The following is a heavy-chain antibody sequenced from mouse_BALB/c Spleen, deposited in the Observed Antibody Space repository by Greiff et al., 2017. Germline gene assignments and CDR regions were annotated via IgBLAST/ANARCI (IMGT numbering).Heavy chain of an antibody. J-gene: IGHJ2*01. CDR3: ARRGYYYGSRGNFDY. Sequence: EVKVVESGGGLVQPGGSRKLSCAASGFTFSDYGMAWVRQAPGKGPEWVAFISNLAYSIYYADTVTGRFTISRDNAMNTLYLQMSSLKSDDTAMYYCARRGYYYGSRGNFDYWGQGTTLTVSS. D-gene: IGHD1-1*01. V-gene: IGHV5-15*02. CDR1: GFTFSDYG. CDR2: ISNLAYSI.